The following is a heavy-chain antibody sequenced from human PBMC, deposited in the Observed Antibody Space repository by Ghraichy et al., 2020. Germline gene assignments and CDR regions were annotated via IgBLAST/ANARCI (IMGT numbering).Heavy chain of an antibody. CDR3: ARGRCLTTVTKDY. CDR2: MNPNSGNT. J-gene: IGHJ4*01. V-gene: IGHV1-8*01. CDR1: GYTFTRHY. Sequence: ASVKVSCKASGYTFTRHYLNWVPHATVHGLEWMGWMNPNSGNTGYAQKFQGRFTMTRNTSISTAYMELSRLRSEDTAVYYCARGRCLTTVTKDYCGHGTLVTASS. D-gene: IGHD4-17*01.